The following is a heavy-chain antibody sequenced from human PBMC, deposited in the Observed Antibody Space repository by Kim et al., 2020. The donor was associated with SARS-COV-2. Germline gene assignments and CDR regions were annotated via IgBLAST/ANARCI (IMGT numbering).Heavy chain of an antibody. CDR1: GFTFSSYA. V-gene: IGHV3-30*04. D-gene: IGHD3-22*01. CDR2: ISYDGSNK. CDR3: ARDGHYYDDSSGYYHY. Sequence: GGSLRLSCAASGFTFSSYAMHWVRQAPGKGLEWVAVISYDGSNKYYADSVKGRFTISRDNSKNTLYLQMNSLRAEDTAVYYCARDGHYYDDSSGYYHYWGQGTLVTVSS. J-gene: IGHJ4*02.